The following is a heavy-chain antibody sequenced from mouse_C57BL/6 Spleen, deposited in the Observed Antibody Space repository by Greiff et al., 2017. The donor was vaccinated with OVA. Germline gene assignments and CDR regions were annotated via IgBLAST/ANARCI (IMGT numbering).Heavy chain of an antibody. D-gene: IGHD3-3*01. CDR2: INPLNGGT. Sequence: VQLKQSGPVLVKPGASVKMSCKASGSTFTDYYMNWVKQSHGKSLEWIGVINPLNGGTSYTQQFKGTATLTVDKSSSTAYMELNSLTSEDSAVYYCARGDEGYFDVWGTGTTVTVSS. J-gene: IGHJ1*03. CDR3: ARGDEGYFDV. CDR1: GSTFTDYY. V-gene: IGHV1-19*01.